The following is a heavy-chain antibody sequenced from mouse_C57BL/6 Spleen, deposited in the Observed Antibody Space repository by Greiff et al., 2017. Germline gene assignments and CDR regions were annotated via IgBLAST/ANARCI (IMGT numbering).Heavy chain of an antibody. J-gene: IGHJ4*01. Sequence: VQLQQSGPVLVKPGASVKMSCKASGYTFTDYYMNWVKQSHGKSLEWIGVINPYNGGTSYNQKFKGKATLTVDKSSSTAYMELNSLTSEDSAVYYCARGDYGSSPYDMDYWGQGTSVTVSS. CDR1: GYTFTDYY. CDR3: ARGDYGSSPYDMDY. CDR2: INPYNGGT. D-gene: IGHD1-1*01. V-gene: IGHV1-19*01.